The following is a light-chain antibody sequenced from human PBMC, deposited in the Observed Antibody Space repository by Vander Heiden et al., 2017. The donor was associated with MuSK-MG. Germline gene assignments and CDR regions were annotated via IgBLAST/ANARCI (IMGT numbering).Light chain of an antibody. CDR2: DVS. CDR1: SSDVGGYNY. Sequence: QSPLTHPPPWSGSPGQSVTISCTGTSSDVGGYNYVSWYQQHPGKAPKLMIYDVSKRPSGVPDRFSGSKSGNTASLTISGLQAEDEADYYCCSYAGSSCYVFGTGTKVTVL. V-gene: IGLV2-11*01. J-gene: IGLJ1*01. CDR3: CSYAGSSCYV.